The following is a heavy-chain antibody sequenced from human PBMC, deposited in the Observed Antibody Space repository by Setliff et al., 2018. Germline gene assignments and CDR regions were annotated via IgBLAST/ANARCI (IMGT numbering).Heavy chain of an antibody. J-gene: IGHJ4*02. Sequence: GESLKLSCAASGFTFSNYYMTWIRRAPGRGLEWISYIHDSGNPTYYADSVKGRFIVSRDNAKNSLYLQMTSLRAEDTAIYYCARTTGYRLEGDFDYWGQGTLVTVSS. CDR1: GFTFSNYY. V-gene: IGHV3-11*01. CDR2: IHDSGNPT. D-gene: IGHD3-16*01. CDR3: ARTTGYRLEGDFDY.